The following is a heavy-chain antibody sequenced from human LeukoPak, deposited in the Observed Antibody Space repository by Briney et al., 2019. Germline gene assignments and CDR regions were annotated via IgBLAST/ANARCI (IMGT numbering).Heavy chain of an antibody. Sequence: GGSLRLSCAASGFTFSSYWMSWVRQAPGKGLEWVANIKQDGSEKYYVDSVKGRFTISRDNAKNSLYLQMDSLSAEDTAVYYCARPRPGYYMDVWGKGTTVTVSS. V-gene: IGHV3-7*01. CDR1: GFTFSSYW. CDR2: IKQDGSEK. D-gene: IGHD1-1*01. CDR3: ARPRPGYYMDV. J-gene: IGHJ6*03.